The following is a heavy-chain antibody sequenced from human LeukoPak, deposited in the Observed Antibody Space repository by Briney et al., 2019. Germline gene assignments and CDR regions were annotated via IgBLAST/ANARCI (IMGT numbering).Heavy chain of an antibody. J-gene: IGHJ6*03. V-gene: IGHV4-39*01. Sequence: PSETLSLTCTVSGGSISSSSYYWGWIRQPPGKGLEWIGSIYYSGSTYYNPSLKSRVTISVDTSKNQFSLKLSSVTAADTAVYYCARLRRYYYYMDVWGQGTMVTV. CDR3: ARLRRYYYYMDV. CDR2: IYYSGST. CDR1: GGSISSSSYY.